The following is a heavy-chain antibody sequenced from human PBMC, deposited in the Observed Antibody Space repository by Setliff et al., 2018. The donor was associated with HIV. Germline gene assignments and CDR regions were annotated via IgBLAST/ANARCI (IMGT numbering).Heavy chain of an antibody. D-gene: IGHD3-22*01. V-gene: IGHV4-31*03. CDR1: GGSIRSGGYY. J-gene: IGHJ4*02. CDR2: MSYNGST. Sequence: LSLTCSVSGGSIRSGGYYWSWIRQHPGKGLEWIGYMSYNGSTYYNPSLKSRVTISVDPSKNQFSLKMNSVTAADTAVYYCARASYSYDSTGYLYWGQGTLVTVSS. CDR3: ARASYSYDSTGYLY.